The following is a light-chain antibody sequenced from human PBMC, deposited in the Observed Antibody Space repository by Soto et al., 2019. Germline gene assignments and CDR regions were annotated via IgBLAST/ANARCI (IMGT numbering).Light chain of an antibody. Sequence: DIQMTQSPSSLSASVGDRVSITCRASQIIGRHLNWYQQKPGKAPKLLIYDASSLESGVPSRFSGSGSGTDFTLTISSLQPEDFAAYYWQQSYTIHPTFGGGTNVEI. CDR2: DAS. CDR1: QIIGRH. J-gene: IGKJ4*01. V-gene: IGKV1-39*01. CDR3: QQSYTIHPT.